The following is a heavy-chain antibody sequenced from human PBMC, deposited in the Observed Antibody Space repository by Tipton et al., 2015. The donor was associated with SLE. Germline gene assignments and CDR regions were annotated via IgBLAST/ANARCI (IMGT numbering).Heavy chain of an antibody. Sequence: TLSLTCTVSDGSISSGSYYWSWIRQPAGKGLEWIGRIYTSGSTNYNPSLKSRVTISVDTSKNQFSLKLSSVTAADTAVYYCARGLIAARFDYWGQGTLVTVSS. D-gene: IGHD6-6*01. CDR1: DGSISSGSYY. CDR2: IYTSGST. J-gene: IGHJ4*02. CDR3: ARGLIAARFDY. V-gene: IGHV4-61*02.